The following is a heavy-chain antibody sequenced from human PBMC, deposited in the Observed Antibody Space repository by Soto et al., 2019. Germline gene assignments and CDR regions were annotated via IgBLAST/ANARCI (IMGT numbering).Heavy chain of an antibody. J-gene: IGHJ5*02. V-gene: IGHV3-7*05. D-gene: IGHD6-19*01. CDR2: IKQDGSEK. CDR3: ARAVRAPRRQWLAHNWFDP. CDR1: GFTFSSYW. Sequence: GGSLRLSCAASGFTFSSYWMSWVRQAPGKGLEWVANIKQDGSEKYYVDSVKGRFTISRDNAKNSLYLQMNSLRAEDTAVYYCARAVRAPRRQWLAHNWFDPWGQGTLVTVSS.